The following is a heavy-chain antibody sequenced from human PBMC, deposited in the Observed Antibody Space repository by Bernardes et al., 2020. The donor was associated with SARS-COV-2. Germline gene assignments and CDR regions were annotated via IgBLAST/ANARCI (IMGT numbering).Heavy chain of an antibody. CDR3: ARPGGSASWYYFDY. CDR2: IYYGGST. V-gene: IGHV4-39*01. CDR1: GLSISNTNYY. J-gene: IGHJ4*02. D-gene: IGHD6-13*01. Sequence: SETLSLTCTVSGLSISNTNYYWGWIRQSPGKGLEWIGSIYYGGSTYYNPSLKGRVTISVDTSKNQFSLEVTSVTAADTAVYYCARPGGSASWYYFDYWGQGTLVTVSS.